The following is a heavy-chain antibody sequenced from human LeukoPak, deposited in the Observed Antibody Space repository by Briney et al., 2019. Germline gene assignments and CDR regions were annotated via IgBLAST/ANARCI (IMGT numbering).Heavy chain of an antibody. Sequence: SETLSLTCTVSGGSISSSSYYWGWIRQPPGKGLEWIGTIYYSGSTYYNPSLKSRVTISVDTSKNQFSLKLSSVTAADTAVYYCARDRNDAFDIWGQGTMVTVSS. V-gene: IGHV4-39*07. CDR1: GGSISSSSYY. J-gene: IGHJ3*02. CDR3: ARDRNDAFDI. D-gene: IGHD1-14*01. CDR2: IYYSGST.